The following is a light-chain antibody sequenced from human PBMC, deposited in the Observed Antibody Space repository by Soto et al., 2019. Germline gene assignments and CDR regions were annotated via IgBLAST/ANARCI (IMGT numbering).Light chain of an antibody. CDR2: RNN. CDR3: AVWDDSLSGPV. CDR1: SSNIGSNY. J-gene: IGLJ2*01. Sequence: QPVLTQPPSASGTPGQRVTISCSGSSSNIGSNYVSWYQHLPGTAPKLLIYRNNQRPSGVPDRFSGSKSGTSASLAISGLRSEDEADYYCAVWDDSLSGPVFGGGTKLTVL. V-gene: IGLV1-47*01.